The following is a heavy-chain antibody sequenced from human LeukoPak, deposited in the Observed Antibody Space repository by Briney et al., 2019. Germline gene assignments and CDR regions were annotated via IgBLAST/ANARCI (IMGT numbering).Heavy chain of an antibody. CDR3: AKGRGAFDI. V-gene: IGHV3-30*18. CDR1: GFTFSSYG. J-gene: IGHJ3*02. CDR2: ISSDGSNK. Sequence: GGSLRLSCVASGFTFSSYGMHWVRQAPGKGLEWVAVISSDGSNKYYADSVKGRFTISRDNSKNTLYLQMNSLRAEDTAVYYCAKGRGAFDIWGQGTMVTVSS. D-gene: IGHD3-10*01.